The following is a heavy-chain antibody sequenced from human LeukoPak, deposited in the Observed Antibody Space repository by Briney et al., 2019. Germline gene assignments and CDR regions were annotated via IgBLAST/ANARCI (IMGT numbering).Heavy chain of an antibody. Sequence: GGSLRLSCAVSGFTFTYYSMNWVRHAPGRGLEWVAHISSASNNIYYADSVKGRFTISRDNSKNTLYLQMNSLRAEDTAVYYCAREVTAARPYFDYWGQGTLVTVSS. D-gene: IGHD6-6*01. CDR1: GFTFTYYS. J-gene: IGHJ4*02. CDR2: ISSASNNI. V-gene: IGHV3-48*01. CDR3: AREVTAARPYFDY.